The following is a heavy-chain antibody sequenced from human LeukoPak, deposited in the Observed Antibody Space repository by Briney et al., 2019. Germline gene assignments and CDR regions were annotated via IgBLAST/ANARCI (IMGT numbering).Heavy chain of an antibody. D-gene: IGHD3-10*01. V-gene: IGHV1-2*02. CDR1: GYTFTDYY. CDR2: INCNSGGT. Sequence: GASVKVSCKASGYTFTDYYLHWVRQAPGQGLEWMGWINCNSGGTNFAPKFRGRVTMTRDTSITTAYMELSGLTSDDTAVYYCSGSGTGENDYWGQGTLVTVSS. CDR3: SGSGTGENDY. J-gene: IGHJ4*02.